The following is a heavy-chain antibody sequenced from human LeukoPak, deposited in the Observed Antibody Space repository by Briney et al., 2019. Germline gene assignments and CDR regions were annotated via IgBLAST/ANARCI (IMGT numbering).Heavy chain of an antibody. V-gene: IGHV6-1*01. CDR2: TYYRSHWYN. CDR3: ARGLYTTGWAFQY. Sequence: SQTLSLTCALSGDSFSSNSGAWNWIRQSTSRGLEYLGRTYYRSHWYNDYAPSVKSRISITSDTSKNQLSLQLNSVTPEDAAVYYCARGLYTTGWAFQYWGQGVLVAVSS. J-gene: IGHJ4*02. D-gene: IGHD6-19*01. CDR1: GDSFSSNSGA.